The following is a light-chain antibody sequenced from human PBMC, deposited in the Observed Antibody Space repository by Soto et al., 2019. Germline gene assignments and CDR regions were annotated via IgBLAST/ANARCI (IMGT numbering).Light chain of an antibody. CDR2: GAS. V-gene: IGKV3-20*01. CDR1: QSVSSNF. J-gene: IGKJ1*01. CDR3: RLYGSSQT. Sequence: EIVLTQSPGTLSLSPGERATLSCRASQSVSSNFLAWYQQKPGQAPRLLIYGASSRATGIPDRFSGSGSGTDFSLTISLLEPEDFAVYYCRLYGSSQTFGQGTKVEIK.